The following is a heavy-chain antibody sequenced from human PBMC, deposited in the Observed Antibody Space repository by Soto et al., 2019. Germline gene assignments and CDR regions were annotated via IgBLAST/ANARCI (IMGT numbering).Heavy chain of an antibody. V-gene: IGHV3-48*01. CDR3: SQGYFDY. J-gene: IGHJ4*02. Sequence: PGGSLRLSCAASGFTFSDYSLNWVRQAPGKGLEWLSYISSGGATTYYADSVKGRFTISRDNGKNSLYLQMNSLRVEDTAVYYCSQGYFDYWGQGTRVTVSS. CDR1: GFTFSDYS. CDR2: ISSGGATT.